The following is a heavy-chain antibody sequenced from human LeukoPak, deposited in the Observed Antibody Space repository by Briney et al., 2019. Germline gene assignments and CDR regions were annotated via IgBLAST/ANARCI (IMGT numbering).Heavy chain of an antibody. CDR1: GYTFTSYG. V-gene: IGHV1-18*01. Sequence: ASVKVSCKASGYTFTSYGISWVRQAPGQGLEWMGWISAYNGNINYAQNLQGRVTMTTDTSTSTAYMELRSLRSDDTAVYYCARDPGTSYYDSSGYFSDYWGQGTLVTVSS. J-gene: IGHJ4*02. CDR2: ISAYNGNI. D-gene: IGHD3-22*01. CDR3: ARDPGTSYYDSSGYFSDY.